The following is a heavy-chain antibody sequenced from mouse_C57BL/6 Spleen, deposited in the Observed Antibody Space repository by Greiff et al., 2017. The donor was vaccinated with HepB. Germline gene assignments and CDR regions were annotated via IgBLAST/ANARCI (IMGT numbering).Heavy chain of an antibody. CDR2: INPSSGYT. CDR1: GYTFTSYT. V-gene: IGHV1-4*01. Sequence: QVHVKQSGAELARPGASVKMSCKASGYTFTSYTMHWVKQRPGQGLEWIGYINPSSGYTKYNQKFKDKATLTADKSSSTAYMQLSSLTSEDSAVYYCARYPLITTLPSEGFAYWGQGTLVTVSA. D-gene: IGHD1-1*01. CDR3: ARYPLITTLPSEGFAY. J-gene: IGHJ3*01.